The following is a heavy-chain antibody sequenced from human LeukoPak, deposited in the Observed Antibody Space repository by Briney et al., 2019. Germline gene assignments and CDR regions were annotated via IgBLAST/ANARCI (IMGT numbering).Heavy chain of an antibody. CDR2: IYGGGKT. J-gene: IGHJ5*01. D-gene: IGHD5-18*01. Sequence: GGSLRLSCAVSGFTVSSNYMSWVRQAPGKGLEWVSAIYGGGKTYFADSVKGRFIISRDNSKNTLYLQMNSLRAEDTAVYYCARTGYNYGTPLNSRGQGTLVTVSS. V-gene: IGHV3-66*01. CDR3: ARTGYNYGTPLNS. CDR1: GFTVSSNY.